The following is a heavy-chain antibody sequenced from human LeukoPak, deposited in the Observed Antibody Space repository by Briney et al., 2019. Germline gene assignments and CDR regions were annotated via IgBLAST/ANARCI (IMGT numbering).Heavy chain of an antibody. D-gene: IGHD3-9*01. Sequence: SETLFLTCAVYGGSFSGYYWSWIRQPPGKGLEWIGEINHSGSTNYNPSLKSRVTISVDTSKNQFSLKLSSVTAADTAVYYCARGPLYYDILTGYYTTTIEGWFGYWGQGTLVTVSS. CDR3: ARGPLYYDILTGYYTTTIEGWFGY. CDR2: INHSGST. CDR1: GGSFSGYY. J-gene: IGHJ4*02. V-gene: IGHV4-34*01.